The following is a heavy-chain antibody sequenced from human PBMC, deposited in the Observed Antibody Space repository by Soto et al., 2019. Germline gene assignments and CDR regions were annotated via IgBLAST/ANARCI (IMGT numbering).Heavy chain of an antibody. CDR1: GITFSTYA. Sequence: EVQLLESGGGLVQPGGSLRLSCAASGITFSTYAMRWVRQAPGKGLEGVSVISESGGGTYYADSVKGRFTISRDNSKNTLYLQMNSLRAEDTAVDYCATLRILVDPTGWGQGTTVTVSS. CDR2: ISESGGGT. V-gene: IGHV3-23*01. D-gene: IGHD2-15*01. J-gene: IGHJ6*02. CDR3: ATLRILVDPTG.